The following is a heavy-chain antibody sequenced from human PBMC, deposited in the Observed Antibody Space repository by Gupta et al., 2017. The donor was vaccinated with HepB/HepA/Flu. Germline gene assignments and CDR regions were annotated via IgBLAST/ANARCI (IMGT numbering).Heavy chain of an antibody. CDR1: GGSIRSYY. CDR2: IYYSGST. CDR3: ARMGAGYCSSTSCYTDVTLDY. D-gene: IGHD2-2*02. J-gene: IGHJ4*02. V-gene: IGHV4-59*01. Sequence: QVQLQESGPGLVKPSETLSLTCTVSGGSIRSYYWSWIRQPPGKGLEWIGYIYYSGSTNYNPSLKSRVTISVDTSKNQFSLKLSSVTAADTAVYYCARMGAGYCSSTSCYTDVTLDYWGQGTLVTVSS.